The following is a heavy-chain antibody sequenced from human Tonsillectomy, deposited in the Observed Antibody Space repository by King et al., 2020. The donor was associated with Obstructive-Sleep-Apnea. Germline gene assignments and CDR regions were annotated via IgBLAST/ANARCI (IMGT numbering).Heavy chain of an antibody. J-gene: IGHJ6*02. CDR1: GFTFSYYG. Sequence: QLVQSGGGLVKPGGSLRLSCAASGFTFSYYGMNWVRQAPGKGLEWVSSISSSSSYIYYADSVKGRFTIARDNAKKSLYLQMNSLRAEDTAVYYCAREVWVVCGGDCYSQGWYYYGMDVWGQGTTVTVSS. CDR3: AREVWVVCGGDCYSQGWYYYGMDV. CDR2: ISSSSSYI. V-gene: IGHV3-21*01. D-gene: IGHD2-21*02.